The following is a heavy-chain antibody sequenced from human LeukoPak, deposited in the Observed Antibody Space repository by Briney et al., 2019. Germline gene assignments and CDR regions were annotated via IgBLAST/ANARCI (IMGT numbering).Heavy chain of an antibody. J-gene: IGHJ4*02. CDR1: GGSFSGYY. D-gene: IGHD3-10*01. CDR2: INHSGST. CDR3: ASKTYYYGSGSYYRY. Sequence: PSETLSLTCAVYGGSFSGYYWSWIRQPPGKGLEWIGEINHSGSTNYNPSLKSRITISVDTSKNPFSLKLSSVTAADTAVYYCASKTYYYGSGSYYRYWGQGTLVTVSS. V-gene: IGHV4-34*01.